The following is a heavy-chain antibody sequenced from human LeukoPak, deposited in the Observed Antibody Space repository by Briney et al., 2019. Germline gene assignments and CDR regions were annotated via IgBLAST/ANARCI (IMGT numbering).Heavy chain of an antibody. Sequence: SETLSLTCAVYVGSFSGYYWSWVRQPPGKGLEWIGEINHSGSTKYNTSLKSRVTISVDTSKNQFSLKLSSVTAADTAVYYCARGGRIVGATPVLDYWGQGTLVTVSS. J-gene: IGHJ4*02. CDR1: VGSFSGYY. D-gene: IGHD1-26*01. CDR3: ARGGRIVGATPVLDY. V-gene: IGHV4-34*01. CDR2: INHSGST.